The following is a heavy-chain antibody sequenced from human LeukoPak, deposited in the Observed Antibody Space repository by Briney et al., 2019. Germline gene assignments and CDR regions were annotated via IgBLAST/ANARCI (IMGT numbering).Heavy chain of an antibody. D-gene: IGHD6-19*01. V-gene: IGHV4-34*01. CDR2: INHSGST. CDR1: GGSVSGYY. Sequence: KPSETLSLTCAVDGGSVSGYYGRWVRQPPGRGLEWIGEINHSGSTYYNPSLKSRVTISVSTSNYQFSLKLTTMTAAATAVYFCSRRRASGVLGPFDPWGQGTLVTVSS. J-gene: IGHJ5*02. CDR3: SRRRASGVLGPFDP.